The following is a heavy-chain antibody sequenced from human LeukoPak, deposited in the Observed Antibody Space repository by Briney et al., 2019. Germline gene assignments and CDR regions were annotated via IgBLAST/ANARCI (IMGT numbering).Heavy chain of an antibody. CDR3: ARDRSMAEIESAFDI. CDR2: IKRKTDGRTT. Sequence: GGSLRLSCAASGFTFSNAWMSWVRQAPGKGLEWVGRIKRKTDGRTTDYAAPVKGRFTISRDNSKNTLYLQMGSLRAEDMAVYYCARDRSMAEIESAFDIWGQGTMVTVSS. D-gene: IGHD1-26*01. J-gene: IGHJ3*02. V-gene: IGHV3-15*01. CDR1: GFTFSNAW.